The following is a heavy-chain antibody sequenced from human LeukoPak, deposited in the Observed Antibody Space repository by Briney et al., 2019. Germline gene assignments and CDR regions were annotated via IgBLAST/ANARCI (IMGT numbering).Heavy chain of an antibody. V-gene: IGHV4-61*01. CDR2: IYYSGNT. D-gene: IGHD6-13*01. CDR1: GASVSNASYY. CDR3: ASSGYTSSWYLDWFDP. J-gene: IGHJ5*02. Sequence: PSETLSLTCTVSGASVSNASYYWSWIRQPPGKGLEWIGYIYYSGNTNYNPSLKSRVTISVDTSKNQFSLKLSSVTAADTAVYYCASSGYTSSWYLDWFDPWGQGTLVTVSS.